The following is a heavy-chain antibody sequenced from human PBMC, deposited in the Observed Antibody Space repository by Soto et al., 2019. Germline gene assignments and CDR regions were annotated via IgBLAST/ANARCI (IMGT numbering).Heavy chain of an antibody. CDR1: GYTFTSYY. D-gene: IGHD3-3*01. Sequence: ASVKVSCKASGYTFTSYYMHWVRQAPGQGLEWMGIINPSGGSTSYAQKFQGRVTMTRDTSTSTVYMELSSLRSDDTAVYYCARNSQYYDFWSGYYGWFDPWGQGTLVTVSS. J-gene: IGHJ5*02. V-gene: IGHV1-46*01. CDR2: INPSGGST. CDR3: ARNSQYYDFWSGYYGWFDP.